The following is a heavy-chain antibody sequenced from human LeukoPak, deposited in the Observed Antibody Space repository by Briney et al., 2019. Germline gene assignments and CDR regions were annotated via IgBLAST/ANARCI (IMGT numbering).Heavy chain of an antibody. J-gene: IGHJ4*02. CDR1: GFSFSNYW. V-gene: IGHV3-7*01. CDR3: VRDGGVSGYDLLDY. D-gene: IGHD5-12*01. CDR2: INQDGSEE. Sequence: TGGSLRLSCAASGFSFSNYWMTWVRQAPGKGLEWVAHINQDGSEEHYMDSVKARFTISRDNAKNSLSLQMNSLRAEDTAVYYCVRDGGVSGYDLLDYWGQGTLVTVSS.